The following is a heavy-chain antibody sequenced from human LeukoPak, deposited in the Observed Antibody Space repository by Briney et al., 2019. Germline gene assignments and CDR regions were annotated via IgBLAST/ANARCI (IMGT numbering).Heavy chain of an antibody. D-gene: IGHD6-6*01. CDR2: TTSSSSYI. V-gene: IGHV3-21*01. J-gene: IGHJ4*02. CDR1: GFTFSSYE. CDR3: ARSYSSSRGTFDY. Sequence: PGASLRLSCAASGFTFSSYEMNWVRQAPGKGLEWVSSTTSSSSYIYYADSVKGRFTISRDNAKNSLYLQMNGLRAEDTAVYYCARSYSSSRGTFDYWGQGTLVTVSS.